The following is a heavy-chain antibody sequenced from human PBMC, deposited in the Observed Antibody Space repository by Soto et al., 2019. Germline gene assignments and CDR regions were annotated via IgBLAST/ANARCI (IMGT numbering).Heavy chain of an antibody. J-gene: IGHJ4*02. CDR2: IKQDGSEK. Sequence: GGSLRLSCATSEFTFSSYWMCWVRQAPGKGLEWVANIKQDGSEKYYVDSVKGRFTISRDNAKNSLYLQMSSLRAEDTAVYYCARDPDFWWGYYFDYWGQGALVTVSS. CDR3: ARDPDFWWGYYFDY. D-gene: IGHD3-3*01. CDR1: EFTFSSYW. V-gene: IGHV3-7*05.